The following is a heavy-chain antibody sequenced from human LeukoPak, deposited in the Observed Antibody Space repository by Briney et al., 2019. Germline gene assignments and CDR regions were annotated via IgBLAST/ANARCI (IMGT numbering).Heavy chain of an antibody. J-gene: IGHJ6*02. V-gene: IGHV3-23*01. Sequence: PGGSPRLSCAASGFTFSSYAMNWVRQAPGQGLEWVSSISGSGGSTYRADSVKGRFTISRDNSKNTLYLQMNSLRAEDTAVYYCAKSMAAYYYYGMDVWGQGTTVTVSS. CDR2: ISGSGGST. CDR3: AKSMAAYYYYGMDV. D-gene: IGHD5-24*01. CDR1: GFTFSSYA.